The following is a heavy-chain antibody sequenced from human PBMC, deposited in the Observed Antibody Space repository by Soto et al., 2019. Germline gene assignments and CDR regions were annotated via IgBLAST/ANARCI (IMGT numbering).Heavy chain of an antibody. D-gene: IGHD3-3*01. Sequence: GGSLRLSSAASGFTFSSYAMSWVRQAPGKGLEWVSAISGSGGSTYYADSVKGRFTISRDNSKNTLYLQMNSLRAEDTAVYYCAKSYDFWSGYMVYWGQGTLVTVSS. V-gene: IGHV3-23*01. CDR2: ISGSGGST. CDR3: AKSYDFWSGYMVY. CDR1: GFTFSSYA. J-gene: IGHJ4*02.